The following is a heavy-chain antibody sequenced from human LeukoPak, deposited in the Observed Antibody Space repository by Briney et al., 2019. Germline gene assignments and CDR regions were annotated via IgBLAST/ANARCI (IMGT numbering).Heavy chain of an antibody. J-gene: IGHJ4*02. CDR1: GVSISSYY. CDR3: ARSEVVVTAMTDY. D-gene: IGHD2-21*02. CDR2: IYYSGST. Sequence: PSETLSLTCTVSGVSISSYYWSWIRQPPGKGLEWIGYIYYSGSTNYNPSLKSRVTISLDTSKSQLSLKLSSVTAADTAVYYCARSEVVVTAMTDYWGQGTLVTVSS. V-gene: IGHV4-59*08.